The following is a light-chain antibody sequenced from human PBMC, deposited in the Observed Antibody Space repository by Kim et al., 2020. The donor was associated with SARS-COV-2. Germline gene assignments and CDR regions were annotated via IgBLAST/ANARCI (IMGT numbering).Light chain of an antibody. J-gene: IGKJ1*01. Sequence: APGERATLSCWASNTITNNYLAWYQQKPGQAPRRLIFGASSRASGIPDRFTGSGSGSGFTLTISRLEPDDSAVYFCQHYAGSSWTFGQGTKVDIK. CDR3: QHYAGSSWT. CDR2: GAS. CDR1: NTITNNY. V-gene: IGKV3-20*01.